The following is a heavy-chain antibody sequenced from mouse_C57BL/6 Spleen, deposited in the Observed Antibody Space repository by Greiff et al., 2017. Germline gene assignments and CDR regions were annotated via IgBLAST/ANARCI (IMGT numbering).Heavy chain of an antibody. V-gene: IGHV1-59*01. CDR2: IDPSDSYT. CDR3: ARTSLSCPFAY. CDR1: GYTFTSYW. D-gene: IGHD3-3*01. J-gene: IGHJ3*01. Sequence: QVQLQQPGAELVRPGTSVKLSCKASGYTFTSYWMHWVTQRPGQGLEWIGVIDPSDSYTNSTPKFQGKATLTVDTSSSTAYLQLSSLTSEDSAVYYCARTSLSCPFAYGGQGTLGTVSA.